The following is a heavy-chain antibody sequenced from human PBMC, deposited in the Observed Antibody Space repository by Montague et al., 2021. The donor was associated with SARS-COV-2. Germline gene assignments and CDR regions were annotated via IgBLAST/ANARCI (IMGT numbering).Heavy chain of an antibody. CDR2: IYDSGST. CDR1: GGSISGSNYY. V-gene: IGHV4-39*02. D-gene: IGHD4-11*01. J-gene: IGHJ4*02. CDR3: AEEGRLGSSNPFEY. Sequence: SETLSLTCTVSGGSISGSNYYWDWMRQPPGKGLEWIGSIYDSGSTCYNPSLKSRVTISVDTSKNHFSLKMNSVTAADTAVYYCAEEGRLGSSNPFEYWGQGVLVTVSS.